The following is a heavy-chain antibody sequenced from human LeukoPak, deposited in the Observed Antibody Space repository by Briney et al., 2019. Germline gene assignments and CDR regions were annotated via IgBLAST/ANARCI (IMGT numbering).Heavy chain of an antibody. CDR2: INHSGSI. CDR3: ARRPRITIFGVVSYYFDH. CDR1: GGSFSGYY. V-gene: IGHV4-34*01. J-gene: IGHJ4*02. D-gene: IGHD3-3*01. Sequence: SETLSLTCAVYGGSFSGYYWSWIRQPPGKGLEWIGEINHSGSINYNPSLKSRVTISVDTSKNQFSLKLSSVTAADTAVYYCARRPRITIFGVVSYYFDHWGQGTLVTVSS.